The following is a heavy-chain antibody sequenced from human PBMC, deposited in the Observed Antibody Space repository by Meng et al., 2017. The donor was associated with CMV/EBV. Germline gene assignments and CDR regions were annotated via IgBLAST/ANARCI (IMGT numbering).Heavy chain of an antibody. CDR2: ISSSGSTI. V-gene: IGHV3-48*04. Sequence: ESLKISCAASGFTFSSYWMSWVRQAPGKGLEWVSYISSSGSTIYYADSVKGRFTISRDNAKNSLYLQMNSLRAEDTAVYYCARVGVGGNPGYYYYYYGMDVWGQGTTVTVSS. CDR3: ARVGVGGNPGYYYYYYGMDV. CDR1: GFTFSSYW. D-gene: IGHD4-23*01. J-gene: IGHJ6*02.